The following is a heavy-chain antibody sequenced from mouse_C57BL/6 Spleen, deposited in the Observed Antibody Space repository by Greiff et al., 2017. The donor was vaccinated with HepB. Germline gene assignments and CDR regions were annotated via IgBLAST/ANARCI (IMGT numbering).Heavy chain of an antibody. CDR2: IDPETGGT. Sequence: VQLQQSGAELVRPGASVTLSCKASGYTFTDYEMHWVKQTPVHGLEWIGAIDPETGGTAYNQKFKGKAILTAAKSSSTAYMVLRSLTSEDSSVYYWTLITTVEGAWFAYWGQGTLVTVSA. D-gene: IGHD1-1*01. CDR1: GYTFTDYE. V-gene: IGHV1-15*01. CDR3: TLITTVEGAWFAY. J-gene: IGHJ3*01.